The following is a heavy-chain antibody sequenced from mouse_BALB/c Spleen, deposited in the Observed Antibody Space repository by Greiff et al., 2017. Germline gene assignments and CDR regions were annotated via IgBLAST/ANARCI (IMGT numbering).Heavy chain of an antibody. CDR1: GYTFTSYY. Sequence: VQLQQSGAELVKPGASVKLSCKASGYTFTSYYMYWVKQRPGQGLEWIGEINPSNGGTNFNEKFKSKATLTVDKSSSTAYMQLSSLTSEDSAVYYCTRSGDRYDGAMDYWGQGTSVTVSS. CDR2: INPSNGGT. J-gene: IGHJ4*01. V-gene: IGHV1S81*02. D-gene: IGHD2-14*01. CDR3: TRSGDRYDGAMDY.